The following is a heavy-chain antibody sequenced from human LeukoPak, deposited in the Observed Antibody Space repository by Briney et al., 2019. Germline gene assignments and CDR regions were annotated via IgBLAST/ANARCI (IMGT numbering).Heavy chain of an antibody. V-gene: IGHV1-18*01. J-gene: IGHJ3*02. CDR3: ARGMSGYTADPFDI. Sequence: GASVKVSYKASGYTFTSSSINWVRQAPGQGLEWMAWISAYNGNTNYAQKFHGRVTLTRDTSTSTAYMELRSLRSDDTAVYFCARGMSGYTADPFDIWGQGTVVTVSS. CDR2: ISAYNGNT. CDR1: GYTFTSSS. D-gene: IGHD2-2*02.